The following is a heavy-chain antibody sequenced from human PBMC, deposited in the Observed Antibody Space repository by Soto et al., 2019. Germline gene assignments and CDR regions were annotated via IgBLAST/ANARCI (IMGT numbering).Heavy chain of an antibody. J-gene: IGHJ4*02. CDR1: GGSFSGYY. CDR3: ARGAPHCSSTSCYAGTVDY. CDR2: INHSGST. V-gene: IGHV4-34*01. D-gene: IGHD2-2*01. Sequence: QVQLQQWGAGLLKPSETLSLTCAVYGGSFSGYYWSWIRQPPGKGLEWIGEINHSGSTNYNPSLKSRVTISVDTSKNQFSLKRSSVTAADTAVYYCARGAPHCSSTSCYAGTVDYWGQGTLVTVSS.